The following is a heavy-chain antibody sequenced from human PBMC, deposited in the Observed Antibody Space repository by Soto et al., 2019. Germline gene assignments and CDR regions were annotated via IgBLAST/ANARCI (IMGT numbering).Heavy chain of an antibody. V-gene: IGHV3-23*01. J-gene: IGHJ6*03. D-gene: IGHD5-12*01. CDR2: ISGSGGST. Sequence: VQLLESGGGLVQPGGSLRLSCAASGFTFSSYAMSWVRQAPGKGLEWVSAISGSGGSTYYADSVKGRFTISRDNSKNTLYLQMHSLRAEDTAVYYCAKIGGGYSGYDKAPYYYYYYMDVWGKGTTVTVSS. CDR1: GFTFSSYA. CDR3: AKIGGGYSGYDKAPYYYYYYMDV.